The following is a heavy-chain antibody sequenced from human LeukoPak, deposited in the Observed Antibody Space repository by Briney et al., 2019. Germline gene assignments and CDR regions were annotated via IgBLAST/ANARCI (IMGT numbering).Heavy chain of an antibody. CDR2: IKQDGSEK. Sequence: GGSLRLSCAASGFTFSNYWMSWVRQAPGKGLEWVANIKQDGSEKNYVDSVKGRFTISRDNAKNSLYLQMNSLRGEDTALYYCAKGYGSALAYSSGWRFDYWGQGTLVTVSS. D-gene: IGHD6-19*01. CDR1: GFTFSNYW. CDR3: AKGYGSALAYSSGWRFDY. J-gene: IGHJ4*02. V-gene: IGHV3-7*03.